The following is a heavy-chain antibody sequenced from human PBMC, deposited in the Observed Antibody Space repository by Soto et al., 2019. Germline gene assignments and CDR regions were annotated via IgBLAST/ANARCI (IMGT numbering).Heavy chain of an antibody. CDR1: GGSVRSSGYY. CDR3: ASLIXAFTEPFDY. V-gene: IGHV4-39*01. J-gene: IGHJ4*02. CDR2: LYSSGKT. Sequence: SETLSLTCTVSGGSVRSSGYYWAWIRQPPGKGLEWIGSLYSSGKTYRNPSLKSRVTMSDDTSKNQLSLRLSSVTAADTAVYYCASLIXAFTEPFDYWGQGTLVTVSS. D-gene: IGHD3-16*01.